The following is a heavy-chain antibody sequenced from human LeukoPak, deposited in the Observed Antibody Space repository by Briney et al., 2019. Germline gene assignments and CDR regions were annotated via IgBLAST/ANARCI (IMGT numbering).Heavy chain of an antibody. J-gene: IGHJ4*02. V-gene: IGHV5-51*01. D-gene: IGHD6-13*01. CDR2: IHPGDSDT. CDR3: ARHVRSGSTWYFDF. CDR1: GYRFTTYW. Sequence: GESLKNSCNGSGYRFTTYWIGWVRQMPGKGLEWIGLIHPGDSDTRYRPSFQGHVTISADKSISTAYLQWSSLKASDTAMYYCARHVRSGSTWYFDFWGQGTLVTVSA.